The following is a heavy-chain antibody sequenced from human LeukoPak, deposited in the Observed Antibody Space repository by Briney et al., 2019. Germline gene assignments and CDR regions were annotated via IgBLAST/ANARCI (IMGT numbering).Heavy chain of an antibody. V-gene: IGHV1-18*04. CDR1: GYTFTSYG. CDR3: ARGDPVPYYYGSGSYYIGWFDP. J-gene: IGHJ5*02. CDR2: ISAYNGNT. Sequence: GASVKVSCKASGYTFTSYGISWVRQAPGQGLEWMGWISAYNGNTNYAQKLQGRVTMTTDTSTSTAYMELRSLRSDDTAVYYRARGDPVPYYYGSGSYYIGWFDPWGQGTLVTVSS. D-gene: IGHD3-10*01.